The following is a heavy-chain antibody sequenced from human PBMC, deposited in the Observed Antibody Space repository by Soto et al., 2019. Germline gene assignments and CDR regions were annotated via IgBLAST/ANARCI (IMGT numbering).Heavy chain of an antibody. J-gene: IGHJ4*02. CDR2: ISYDGSNK. V-gene: IGHV3-30*18. Sequence: QVQLVESGGGVVQPGRSLRLSCAASGFTFSSYGMHWVRQAPGKGLEWVAVISYDGSNKYYADSVKGRFTISRDKSKNKLYLQMDSLRTEDTAVYYCAKYIGSSRWCWASTLEYWGQGALVTVSS. CDR1: GFTFSSYG. CDR3: AKYIGSSRWCWASTLEY. D-gene: IGHD6-13*01.